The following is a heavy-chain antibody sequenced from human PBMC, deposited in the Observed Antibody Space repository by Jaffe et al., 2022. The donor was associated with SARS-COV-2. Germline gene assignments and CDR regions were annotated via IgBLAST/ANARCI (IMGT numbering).Heavy chain of an antibody. D-gene: IGHD2-2*01. Sequence: QVQLVQSGAEVKKPGASVKVSCKASGYTFTSYAMHWVRQAPGQRLEWMGWINAGNGNTKYSQKFQGRVTITRDTSASTAYMELSSLRSEDTAVYYCAKCKVPAAGYYYYGMDVWGQGTTVTVSS. V-gene: IGHV1-3*01. CDR2: INAGNGNT. J-gene: IGHJ6*02. CDR1: GYTFTSYA. CDR3: AKCKVPAAGYYYYGMDV.